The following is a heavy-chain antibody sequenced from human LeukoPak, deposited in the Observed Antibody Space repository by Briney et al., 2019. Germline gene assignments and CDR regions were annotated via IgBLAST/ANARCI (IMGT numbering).Heavy chain of an antibody. J-gene: IGHJ4*02. CDR3: ARVPVPYGSGTSPLDC. CDR2: ISGTSSTI. Sequence: QSGGSLRLSCAASGFTFSSYTMNWVRQAPGKGLEWVSYISGTSSTIFYADSVKGRFTISRDNAKNSLYLQMNSLRDEDTAVYYCARVPVPYGSGTSPLDCWGQGTLVTVSS. CDR1: GFTFSSYT. D-gene: IGHD3-10*01. V-gene: IGHV3-48*02.